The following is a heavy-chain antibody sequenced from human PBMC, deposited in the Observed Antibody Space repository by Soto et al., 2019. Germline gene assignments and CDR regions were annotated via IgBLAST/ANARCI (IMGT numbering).Heavy chain of an antibody. J-gene: IGHJ4*02. CDR2: IYRTGSN. V-gene: IGHV4-4*02. CDR1: GGSFTSNNW. D-gene: IGHD1-7*01. CDR3: ASRDPGTSVDY. Sequence: SETLSLTCAVSGGSFTSNNWWTWVRQPPGQGLEWIGEIYRTGSNNYNPSLKSRVTISLNKSENQFSLKVTSLTAADTAVYYCASRDPGTSVDYWGQGTLVTVSS.